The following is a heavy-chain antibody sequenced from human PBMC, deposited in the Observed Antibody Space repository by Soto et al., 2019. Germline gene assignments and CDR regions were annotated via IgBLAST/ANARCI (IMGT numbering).Heavy chain of an antibody. CDR3: ATGNHKWLQLWYFDL. J-gene: IGHJ2*01. CDR2: IIPIFGTV. V-gene: IGHV1-69*12. Sequence: QVQLVQSGAEVKKPGSSVKVSCKASGGTFSNYPISWVRQAPGQGLEWMGGIIPIFGTVNYAQKFQGRVTISADESTSTYYIELSRLRSEDTAVYYYATGNHKWLQLWYFDLWGRGILVTVSS. CDR1: GGTFSNYP. D-gene: IGHD5-12*01.